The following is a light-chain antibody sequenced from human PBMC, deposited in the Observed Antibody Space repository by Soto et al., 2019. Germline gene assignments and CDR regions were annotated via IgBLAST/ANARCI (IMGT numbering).Light chain of an antibody. CDR1: QSVSSY. J-gene: IGKJ5*01. V-gene: IGKV3-11*01. CDR2: GAS. CDR3: QQRSNWPLIT. Sequence: EIVLTQSPATLSLSPGERATLSGRASQSVSSYLAWYQQKPGQPHRLLIYGASNRATGIPARFSGSGSGTDFTLTISSLEPEDFAVYYCQQRSNWPLITFGQGTRLEIK.